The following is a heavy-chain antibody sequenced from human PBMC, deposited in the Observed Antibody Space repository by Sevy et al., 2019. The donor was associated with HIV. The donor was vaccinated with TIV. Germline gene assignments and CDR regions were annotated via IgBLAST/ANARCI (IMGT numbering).Heavy chain of an antibody. CDR1: GYSISSGYY. CDR2: LYHSGST. J-gene: IGHJ4*02. V-gene: IGHV4-38-2*02. CDR3: ARVARFLEWLFRDSTPPHYFDY. Sequence: SETLSLTCTVSGYSISSGYYWGWIRQPPGKGLEWIGSLYHSGSTYYNPSLQSRVTISVDTSKHHFSLQLSPVTAADTACYFCARVARFLEWLFRDSTPPHYFDYWGQGTLVTVSS. D-gene: IGHD3-3*01.